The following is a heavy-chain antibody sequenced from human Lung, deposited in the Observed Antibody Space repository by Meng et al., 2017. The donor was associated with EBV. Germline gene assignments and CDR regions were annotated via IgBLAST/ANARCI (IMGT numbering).Heavy chain of an antibody. V-gene: IGHV3-30-3*01. CDR3: ARDPEGAPRYYFDY. CDR2: ISYDGSNK. J-gene: IGHJ4*02. CDR1: GFTFSSYA. D-gene: IGHD1-14*01. Sequence: QVQLVESGGGVVQPGRSLRLSCAASGFTFSSYAMHWVRQAPGKGLEWVAVISYDGSNKYYADSVKGRFTISRDNSKNTLYLQMNSLRAEGTAVYYCARDPEGAPRYYFDYWGQGTLVTVSS.